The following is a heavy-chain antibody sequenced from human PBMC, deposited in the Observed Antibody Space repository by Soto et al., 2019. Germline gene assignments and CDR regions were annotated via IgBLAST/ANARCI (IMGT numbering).Heavy chain of an antibody. CDR1: GGSFSGYS. V-gene: IGHV4-34*01. CDR2: INHSGST. D-gene: IGHD1-26*01. Sequence: QVQLQQWGAGLLKPSETLSLTCAVYGGSFSGYSWSWIRQPPGKGLEWIGEINHSGSTNYNPSLKSRITTSVDTSKNQFSLKLSSVTAADTAVYYCARDPDSGNEHFDYWGQGTLVPVSS. CDR3: ARDPDSGNEHFDY. J-gene: IGHJ4*02.